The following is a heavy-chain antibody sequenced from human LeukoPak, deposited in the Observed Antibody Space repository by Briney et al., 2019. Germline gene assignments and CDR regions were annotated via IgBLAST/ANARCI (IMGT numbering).Heavy chain of an antibody. V-gene: IGHV1-69*13. D-gene: IGHD3-16*02. CDR3: ARGSRFTVRPSNPTLGYFDY. CDR2: IIPIFGTA. J-gene: IGHJ4*02. CDR1: GGTFSSYA. Sequence: SVKVSCKASGGTFSSYAISWVRQAPGQGLEWMGGIIPIFGTANYAQKFQGRVTITADESTSTAYMEPSSLRSEDTAVYYCARGSRFTVRPSNPTLGYFDYWGQGTLVTVSS.